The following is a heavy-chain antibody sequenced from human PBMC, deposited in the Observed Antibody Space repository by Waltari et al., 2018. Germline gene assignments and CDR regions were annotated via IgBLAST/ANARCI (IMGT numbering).Heavy chain of an antibody. CDR3: ARDPLPGPPDFFDY. Sequence: QVQLVESGGGVVQPGRSLRLSCAASGFTFSTYVVHWVRQAPGKGREWRAVMSPDGGLSYYADSVKGRFTISRDNSRNTLFLQMNGLRPDDTAVYFCARDPLPGPPDFFDYWGQGTLVSVSS. J-gene: IGHJ4*02. CDR1: GFTFSTYV. V-gene: IGHV3-30*01. D-gene: IGHD1-1*01. CDR2: MSPDGGLS.